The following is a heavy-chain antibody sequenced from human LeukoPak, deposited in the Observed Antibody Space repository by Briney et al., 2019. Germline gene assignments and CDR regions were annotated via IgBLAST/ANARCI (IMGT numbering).Heavy chain of an antibody. J-gene: IGHJ4*02. CDR2: ISGDGGST. CDR3: AKDRASGYSYGYVDY. Sequence: GGSLRLSCAASGFTFDDYAMHWVRQAPGKGLEWVSLISGDGGSTYYADSVKGRFTISRDNSKNTLYLQMNSLRAEDTAVYYCAKDRASGYSYGYVDYWGQGTLVTVSS. CDR1: GFTFDDYA. V-gene: IGHV3-43*02. D-gene: IGHD5-18*01.